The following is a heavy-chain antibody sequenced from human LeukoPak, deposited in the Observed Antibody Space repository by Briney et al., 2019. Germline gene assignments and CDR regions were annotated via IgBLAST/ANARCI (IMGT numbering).Heavy chain of an antibody. V-gene: IGHV3-9*01. CDR1: GFTFDDYA. Sequence: GGSLSLSCAASGFTFDDYAMHWVRQAPGKGLEWVSGISWNSGSTGYADSVKGRFTISRDNAKNSLYLQMNSLRAEDTALYYCAKDLGSSWYAFDIWGQGTMVTVSS. CDR2: ISWNSGST. D-gene: IGHD6-13*01. CDR3: AKDLGSSWYAFDI. J-gene: IGHJ3*02.